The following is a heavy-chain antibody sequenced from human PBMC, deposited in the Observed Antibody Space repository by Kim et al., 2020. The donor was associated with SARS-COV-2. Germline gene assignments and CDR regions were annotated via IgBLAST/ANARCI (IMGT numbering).Heavy chain of an antibody. CDR3: ARDFMMGWPTYDYVSYYYYYGMDV. V-gene: IGHV3-33*01. CDR2: IWYDGSNK. CDR1: GFTFSSYG. J-gene: IGHJ6*02. D-gene: IGHD3-16*01. Sequence: GGSLRLSCAASGFTFSSYGMHWVRQAPGKGLEWVAVIWYDGSNKYYADSVKGRFTISRDNSKNTLYLQMNSLRAEDTAVYYCARDFMMGWPTYDYVSYYYYYGMDVWGQGTTVTVSS.